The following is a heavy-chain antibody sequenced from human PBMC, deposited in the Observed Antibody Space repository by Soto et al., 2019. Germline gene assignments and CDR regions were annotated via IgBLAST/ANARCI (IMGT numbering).Heavy chain of an antibody. CDR2: IIPIFTTT. CDR1: GGTFSNSA. J-gene: IGHJ4*02. Sequence: WASVKVSCKASGGTFSNSAIAGVRQAPGQGLEWLGMIIPIFTTTNYAQKFKDRLTISADGSTSTAYMELSGLKSEDTAVYFCARPSGLLGQYSALVDYWGQGTLVTVSS. V-gene: IGHV1-69*13. CDR3: ARPSGLLGQYSALVDY. D-gene: IGHD6-6*01.